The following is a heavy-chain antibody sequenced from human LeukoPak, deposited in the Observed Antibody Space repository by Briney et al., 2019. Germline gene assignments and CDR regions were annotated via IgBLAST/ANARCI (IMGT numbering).Heavy chain of an antibody. CDR3: AKGGSGYVGAFDI. CDR1: GFTFSSYS. CDR2: ISSSSSYI. Sequence: GGSLRLSCAASGFTFSSYSMNWVRQAPGKGLEWVSSISSSSSYIYYADSVKGRFTISRDNAKNSLCLQMNSLRAEDTALYYCAKGGSGYVGAFDIWGQGTMVTVSS. V-gene: IGHV3-21*04. D-gene: IGHD3-3*01. J-gene: IGHJ3*02.